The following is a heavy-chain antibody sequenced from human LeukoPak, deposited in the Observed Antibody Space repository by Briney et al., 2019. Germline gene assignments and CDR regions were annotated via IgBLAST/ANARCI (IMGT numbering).Heavy chain of an antibody. D-gene: IGHD6-19*01. CDR1: GFTLSNYG. V-gene: IGHV3-30*18. CDR3: AKVRGQWPNFYFDY. CDR2: ISYDGSEN. Sequence: PGGSLRLSCAASGFTLSNYGMHWVRQAPGKGLKWVAVISYDGSENYYADSVKGRFTISRDNSKNTLYLQMNSLRAEDTAVYYCAKVRGQWPNFYFDYWGQGTLVTVSS. J-gene: IGHJ4*02.